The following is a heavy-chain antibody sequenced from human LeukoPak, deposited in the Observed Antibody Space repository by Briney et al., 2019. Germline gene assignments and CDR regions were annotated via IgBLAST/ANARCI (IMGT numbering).Heavy chain of an antibody. Sequence: GRSLRLSCAASGFTFDDYGMHWVRHAPGKGMEWVSGISWNSGSIGYADSVKGRFTISRDNAKNSLYLQMNSLRAEDTALYYCAKGSSSGWTHEFDYWGQGTLVTVSS. CDR1: GFTFDDYG. V-gene: IGHV3-9*01. CDR3: AKGSSSGWTHEFDY. D-gene: IGHD6-19*01. CDR2: ISWNSGSI. J-gene: IGHJ4*02.